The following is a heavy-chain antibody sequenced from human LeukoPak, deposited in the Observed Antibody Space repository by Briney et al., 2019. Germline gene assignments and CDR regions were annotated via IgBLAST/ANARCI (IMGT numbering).Heavy chain of an antibody. V-gene: IGHV4-59*08. J-gene: IGHJ6*02. CDR1: GGSISSYY. D-gene: IGHD3-16*01. Sequence: SETLSLTCTVSGGSISSYYWSWIRQPPGKGLEWIGYIYYSGSTNYNPSLKSRVTISVDTFKNQFSLKLNSVTAADTAVYYCARHQYYDSGYYYDMDVWGQGTTVTVSS. CDR2: IYYSGST. CDR3: ARHQYYDSGYYYDMDV.